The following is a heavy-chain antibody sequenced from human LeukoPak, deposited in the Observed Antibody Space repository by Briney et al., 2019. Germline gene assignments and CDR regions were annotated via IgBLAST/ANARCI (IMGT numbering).Heavy chain of an antibody. CDR3: ARYSSSPKIFDY. V-gene: IGHV6-1*01. Sequence: SQTLSLTCAISGDSVSSNSVAWNWIRQSPSRGLEWLGRTYYRSKWYSDYAVSVKSRITISPDTSKNQFSLQLNSVTPEDTAVYFCARYSSSPKIFDYWGQGTLVTVSS. CDR2: TYYRSKWYS. D-gene: IGHD6-6*01. CDR1: GDSVSSNSVA. J-gene: IGHJ4*02.